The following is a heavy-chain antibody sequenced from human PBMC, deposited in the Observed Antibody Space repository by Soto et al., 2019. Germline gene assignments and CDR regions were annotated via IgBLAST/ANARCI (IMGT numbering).Heavy chain of an antibody. CDR1: GVSINSGGYY. CDR3: ARFSGSYPLDY. Sequence: QVQLQESGPGLVKPSQTLSLTCTVSGVSINSGGYYWSWLRQHPGKGLELIGYIYYSGSTYYNPSLKSRLTISIDSSQNQFSLRLSSVTAADTAVYYCARFSGSYPLDYWGQGTLVTVSS. J-gene: IGHJ4*02. D-gene: IGHD1-26*01. V-gene: IGHV4-31*03. CDR2: IYYSGST.